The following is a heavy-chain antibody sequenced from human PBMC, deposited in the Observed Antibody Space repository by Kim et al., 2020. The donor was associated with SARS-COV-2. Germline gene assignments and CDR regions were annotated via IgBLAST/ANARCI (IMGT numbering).Heavy chain of an antibody. CDR2: IYYSGST. J-gene: IGHJ1*01. Sequence: SETLSLTCTVSGGSISSSSYYWGWIRQPPGKGLEWIGSIYYSGSTYYNPSLKSRVTITVDTSKNQFSLKLSSVTAADTAVYYCARYGPGIAAAGSGCGQG. D-gene: IGHD6-13*01. V-gene: IGHV4-39*01. CDR3: ARYGPGIAAAGSG. CDR1: GGSISSSSYY.